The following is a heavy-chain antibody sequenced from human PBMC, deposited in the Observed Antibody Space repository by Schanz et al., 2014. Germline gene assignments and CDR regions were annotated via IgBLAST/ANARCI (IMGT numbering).Heavy chain of an antibody. D-gene: IGHD2-8*02. CDR2: IRSSSTPI. CDR1: GFTFSDYS. CDR3: AKTLFPGGTQTFGN. V-gene: IGHV3-48*01. J-gene: IGHJ4*02. Sequence: EVQLVESGGGWVQPGGSLRLSCAASGFTFSDYSMNWVRQAPGKGPEWVSYIRSSSTPIYYADSVKGRFTISRDNSKSTLYVEMNSLRVEDTAVYYCAKTLFPGGTQTFGNWGRGTLXTVSS.